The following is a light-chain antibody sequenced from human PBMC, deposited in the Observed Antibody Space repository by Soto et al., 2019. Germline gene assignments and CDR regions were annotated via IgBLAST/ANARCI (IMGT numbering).Light chain of an antibody. J-gene: IGKJ1*01. CDR3: LQEYTNPWT. CDR2: AAS. V-gene: IGKV1-6*02. CDR1: QDIGND. Sequence: IQMTQSPSSLSASVRDRVTITCRASQDIGNDLGWYQQKPGKAPNLLIYAASSLRSAGTSRFSGSGSGTHVTLTINSMQDEDSATDYCLQEYTNPWTFGQGTKVDIK.